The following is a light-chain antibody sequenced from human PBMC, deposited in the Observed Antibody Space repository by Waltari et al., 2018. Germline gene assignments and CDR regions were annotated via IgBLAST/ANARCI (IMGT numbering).Light chain of an antibody. CDR3: QQYGSSPPLT. J-gene: IGKJ4*01. CDR1: QSVSSSY. V-gene: IGKV3-20*01. Sequence: EIVLTQSPGTLSLSPGERATLSCRASQSVSSSYLAWYQQKPGQAPRLLIYGASSRATGIPDRFSGSGSGTDFTLTISRLEPEDFAVYYCQQYGSSPPLTFGGGTKGESK. CDR2: GAS.